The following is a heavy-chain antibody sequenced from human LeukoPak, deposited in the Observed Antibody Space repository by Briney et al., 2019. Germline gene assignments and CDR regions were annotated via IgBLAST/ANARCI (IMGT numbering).Heavy chain of an antibody. CDR1: GFTFSSYS. CDR2: I. CDR3: AILGSSGWTNLDY. Sequence: GGSLRLSCAASGFTFSSYSMNWVRQAPGKGLEWVSSIYYADSVKGRFTISRDNAKNSLYLQMNSLRAEDTAVYYCAILGSSGWTNLDYWGQGTLVTVSS. V-gene: IGHV3-21*04. D-gene: IGHD6-19*01. J-gene: IGHJ4*02.